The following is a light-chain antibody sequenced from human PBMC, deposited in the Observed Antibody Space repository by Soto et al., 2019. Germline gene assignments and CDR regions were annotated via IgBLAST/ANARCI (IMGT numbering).Light chain of an antibody. J-gene: IGKJ4*01. CDR1: QDIRSD. CDR2: GAS. CDR3: LQDDTYPLT. Sequence: AIQMTQSPSSLSASIGDRVTVTCRASQDIRSDLGWYQQKPGKAPRLLIYGASRLPSGVPSRFRGSGSGTYFTLTISSLQPEDFATYYCLQDDTYPLTFGGGTKAQVK. V-gene: IGKV1-6*02.